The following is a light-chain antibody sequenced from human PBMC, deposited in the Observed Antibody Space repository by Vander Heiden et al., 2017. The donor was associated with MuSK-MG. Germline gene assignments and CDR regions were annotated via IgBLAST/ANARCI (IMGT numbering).Light chain of an antibody. V-gene: IGKV1-5*01. Sequence: DSQMTQSPSTLSASVGDRVTITCRASQSISTWLAWYQQKPGKAPKVLIYDATKGESGGPETFSGSSYGTEFTLTNSSRQLDHFATYYGQQDNRFSTCGQGTRVXMK. CDR2: DAT. J-gene: IGKJ1*01. CDR3: QQDNRFST. CDR1: QSISTW.